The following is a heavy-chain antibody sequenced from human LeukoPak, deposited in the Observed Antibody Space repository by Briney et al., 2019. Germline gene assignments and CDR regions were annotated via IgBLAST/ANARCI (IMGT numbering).Heavy chain of an antibody. CDR1: GFTFSSYT. J-gene: IGHJ5*02. CDR2: ITTSDGNT. D-gene: IGHD2-15*01. Sequence: GGSLRLSCAASGFTFSSYTMSWVRQAPGKGLEWVSTITTSDGNTYYADSVKGRFTVSRDNSKNTLFLQMNSLRAEDTAVYYCAKAMVAATIWFDPWGQGTLVTVSS. V-gene: IGHV3-23*01. CDR3: AKAMVAATIWFDP.